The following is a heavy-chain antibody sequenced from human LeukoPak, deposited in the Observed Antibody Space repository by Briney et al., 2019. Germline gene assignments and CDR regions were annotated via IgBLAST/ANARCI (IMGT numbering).Heavy chain of an antibody. CDR3: ARGPRIVPANDGYYYMDV. V-gene: IGHV4-34*01. J-gene: IGHJ6*03. Sequence: SETLSLTCAVCGGSLSTYYWSWIRQPPGKGLEWIGEVTHSERTNYNPSLRSRVTISVDMSKHQFSLKLISVTAADTAVYYCARGPRIVPANDGYYYMDVWGKGTTVTVSS. D-gene: IGHD2-2*01. CDR2: VTHSERT. CDR1: GGSLSTYY.